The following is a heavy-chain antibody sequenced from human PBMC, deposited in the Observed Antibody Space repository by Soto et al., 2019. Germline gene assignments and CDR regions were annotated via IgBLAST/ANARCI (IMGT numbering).Heavy chain of an antibody. D-gene: IGHD1-1*01. CDR2: IIPIFGTA. Sequence: QVQLVQSGAEVKKPGSSVKVSCKASGGTFSSYAISWVRQAPGQGLEWMGGIIPIFGTANYAQTFQGRVTITADESTSPDYMELSSLRSEDTAVYYCSRGMATTNWAFDYWGQGTRVTVSS. J-gene: IGHJ4*02. CDR3: SRGMATTNWAFDY. CDR1: GGTFSSYA. V-gene: IGHV1-69*01.